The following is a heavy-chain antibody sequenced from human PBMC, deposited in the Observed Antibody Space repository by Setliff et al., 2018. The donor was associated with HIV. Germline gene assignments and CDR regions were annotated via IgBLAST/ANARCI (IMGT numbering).Heavy chain of an antibody. CDR3: VRDKDWAFDY. Sequence: ASGFTFSTYSMNWVRQAPGKGLEWVSYISRSSNTVYYADSVRGRLTISRDNAKNSLYLQMNSLRAEDTAVYYCVRDKDWAFDYWGQGTLVTVSS. CDR1: GFTFSTYS. V-gene: IGHV3-48*01. J-gene: IGHJ4*02. CDR2: ISRSSNTV. D-gene: IGHD3-9*01.